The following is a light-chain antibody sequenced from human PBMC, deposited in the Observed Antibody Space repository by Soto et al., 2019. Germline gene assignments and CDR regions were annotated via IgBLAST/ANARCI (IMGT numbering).Light chain of an antibody. J-gene: IGKJ1*01. V-gene: IGKV1-5*03. CDR2: KAS. CDR1: QSISSW. CDR3: QQYNSYSGT. Sequence: IQLTQSPSTLSASVGDRATIAWRASQSISSWLAWYQQKPGKAPKLLIYKASSLESGVPSRFRGSGSRTEFTLTISSLQPDDFKTYYCQQYNSYSGTFGQGTKVDI.